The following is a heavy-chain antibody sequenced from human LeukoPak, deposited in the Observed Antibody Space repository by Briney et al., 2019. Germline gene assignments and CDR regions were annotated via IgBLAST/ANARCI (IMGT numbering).Heavy chain of an antibody. CDR1: GFTFSSYE. D-gene: IGHD1-26*01. Sequence: QSGGSLRLSCAASGFTFSSYEVNWVRQAPGKGLEWISYISSRGSTIYYADSVKGRFTISRDNAKNSLYLQMNSLRAEDTAVYYCASGAYRDYFDYWGQGTVVTVSS. CDR3: ASGAYRDYFDY. V-gene: IGHV3-48*03. CDR2: ISSRGSTI. J-gene: IGHJ4*02.